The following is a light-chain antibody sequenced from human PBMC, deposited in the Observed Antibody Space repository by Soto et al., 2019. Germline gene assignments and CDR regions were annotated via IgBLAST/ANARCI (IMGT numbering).Light chain of an antibody. CDR2: HAS. CDR1: QTINNW. V-gene: IGKV1-5*01. J-gene: IGKJ1*01. Sequence: DIQMTQSPSTLSASIGDRVTITCRASQTINNWLAWYQQKPGKAPNLLIYHASNLETGVPSRFSGSAFGTEFTLSICSLQPDDFATYYCQHYNSYPWTFGQGTKV. CDR3: QHYNSYPWT.